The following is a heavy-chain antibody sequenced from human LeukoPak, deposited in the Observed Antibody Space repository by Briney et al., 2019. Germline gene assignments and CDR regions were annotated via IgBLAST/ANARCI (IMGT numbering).Heavy chain of an antibody. CDR1: GASISNSRDY. Sequence: SETLSLTCTVSGASISNSRDYWGWIRQPPGKGLEWIGSIFFSGSTYYNTSLKSRAAISVDSSKNQFSLKLSSVTAADTAFYYCARHVEIAVAGPIEYWGQGTLVPVSS. V-gene: IGHV4-39*01. CDR3: ARHVEIAVAGPIEY. D-gene: IGHD6-19*01. J-gene: IGHJ4*02. CDR2: IFFSGST.